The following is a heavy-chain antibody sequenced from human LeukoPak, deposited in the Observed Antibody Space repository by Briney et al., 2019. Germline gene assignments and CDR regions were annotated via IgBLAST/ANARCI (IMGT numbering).Heavy chain of an antibody. CDR2: ISYSGST. CDR3: ASGRDGYTYDAFDI. V-gene: IGHV4-59*01. D-gene: IGHD5-24*01. CDR1: GGSISNYY. Sequence: PSETLSLTCTVSGGSISNYYWNWIRQPPGKGLEWIGYISYSGSTNYNPSLKSRVTISVDTSKNQFSLKLSSVTAAVTAVYYCASGRDGYTYDAFDIWGQGTMVTVSS. J-gene: IGHJ3*02.